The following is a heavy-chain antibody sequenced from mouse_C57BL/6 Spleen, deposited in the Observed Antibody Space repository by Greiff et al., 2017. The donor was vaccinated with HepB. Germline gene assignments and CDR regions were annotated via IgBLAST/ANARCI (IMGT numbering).Heavy chain of an antibody. D-gene: IGHD2-4*01. V-gene: IGHV1-81*01. CDR2: IYPRSGNT. CDR3: ARGDDYDGAY. J-gene: IGHJ3*01. Sequence: VQRVESGAELARPGASVKLSCKASGYTFTSYGISWVKQRTGQGLEWIGEIYPRSGNTYYNEKFKGKATLTADKSSSTAYMELRSLTSEDSAVYFCARGDDYDGAYWGQGTLVTVSA. CDR1: GYTFTSYG.